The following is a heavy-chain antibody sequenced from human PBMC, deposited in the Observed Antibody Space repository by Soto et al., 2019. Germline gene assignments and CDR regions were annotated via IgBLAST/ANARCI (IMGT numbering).Heavy chain of an antibody. CDR2: IIPIFGTA. CDR1: GGTFSSYA. V-gene: IGHV1-69*12. CDR3: ARGDTAMEPDFDY. J-gene: IGHJ4*02. Sequence: QVQLVQSGAEVKKPGSSVKVSCKASGGTFSSYAISWVRQAPGHGLEWMGGIIPIFGTANYAQKFQGRVTIAADESTSTAYMELSSLRSQDTAVYYCARGDTAMEPDFDYWGQGTLVTVSS. D-gene: IGHD5-18*01.